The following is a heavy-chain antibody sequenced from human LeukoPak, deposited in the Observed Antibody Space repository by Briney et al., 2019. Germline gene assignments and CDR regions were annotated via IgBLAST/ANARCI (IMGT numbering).Heavy chain of an antibody. CDR3: ARDFQGITTFGVAPPGGFDP. V-gene: IGHV4-59*01. CDR2: IYYGGNT. J-gene: IGHJ5*02. CDR1: GGSISSYY. Sequence: SETLSLTCTVSGGSISSYYWSWIRQPPGKGLEWIGYIYYGGNTNYDPSLQSRVTISVDTSKNQFSLQLKSVTAADTALYYCARDFQGITTFGVAPPGGFDPWGQGTLVIVSS. D-gene: IGHD3-3*01.